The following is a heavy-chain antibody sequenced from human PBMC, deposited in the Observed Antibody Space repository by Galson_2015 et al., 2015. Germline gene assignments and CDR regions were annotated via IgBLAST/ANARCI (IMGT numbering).Heavy chain of an antibody. D-gene: IGHD3-22*01. J-gene: IGHJ4*02. Sequence: SVKVSCKASGYTFTTYGISWVRQAPGQGLERMGWINAYSGNSNYAQKLQGRVTVTTDTSTSTAYMELRSLRSDDTAVYYCARDQTFYDSSVYYFDYWGQGTLVTVSS. CDR3: ARDQTFYDSSVYYFDY. CDR1: GYTFTTYG. CDR2: INAYSGNS. V-gene: IGHV1-18*04.